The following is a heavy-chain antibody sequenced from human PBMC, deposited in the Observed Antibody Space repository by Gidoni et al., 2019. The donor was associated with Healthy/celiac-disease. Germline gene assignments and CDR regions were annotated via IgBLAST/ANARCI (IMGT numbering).Heavy chain of an antibody. D-gene: IGHD5-12*01. Sequence: QVQLVQSGAEVKKPGASVKVSCKASGYTFTSSGISWVRQAPGQGLEWMGWIRAYNGNTNYAQKLQGRVTMTTDTSTSTAYMELRSLRSDDTAVYYCARDTDIVATIGALDDAFDIWGQGTMVTVSS. CDR3: ARDTDIVATIGALDDAFDI. CDR2: IRAYNGNT. CDR1: GYTFTSSG. V-gene: IGHV1-18*01. J-gene: IGHJ3*02.